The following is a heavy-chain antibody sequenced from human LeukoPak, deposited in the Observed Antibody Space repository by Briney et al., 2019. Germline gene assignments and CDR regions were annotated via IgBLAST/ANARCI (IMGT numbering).Heavy chain of an antibody. J-gene: IGHJ6*02. D-gene: IGHD2-15*01. Sequence: PGGSLRLSCAASGFTFSSYGMHWVRQAPGKGLEWVAVISYDGSNKYYADSVKGRFTISRDNSKNTLYLQMNSLRAEDTAVYYCAKDWGYCSGGSCYSSPIYYYGMDVWGQGTTVTVSS. CDR2: ISYDGSNK. CDR3: AKDWGYCSGGSCYSSPIYYYGMDV. V-gene: IGHV3-30*18. CDR1: GFTFSSYG.